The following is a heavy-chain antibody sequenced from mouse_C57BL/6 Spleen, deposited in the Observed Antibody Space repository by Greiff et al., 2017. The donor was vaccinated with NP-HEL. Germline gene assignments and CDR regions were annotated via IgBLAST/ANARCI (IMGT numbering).Heavy chain of an antibody. CDR3: ARLPYYYAMDY. CDR1: GYTFTSYW. J-gene: IGHJ4*01. V-gene: IGHV1-72*01. CDR2: IDPNSGGT. Sequence: QVQLKQPGAELVKPGASVKLSCKASGYTFTSYWMHWVKQRPGRGLEWIGRIDPNSGGTKYNEKFKSKATLTVDKPSSTAYMQLSSLTSEDSAVYYCARLPYYYAMDYWGQGTSVTVSS.